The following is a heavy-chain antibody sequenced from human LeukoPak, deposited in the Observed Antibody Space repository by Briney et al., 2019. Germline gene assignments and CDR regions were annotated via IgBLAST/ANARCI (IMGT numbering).Heavy chain of an antibody. D-gene: IGHD4-23*01. CDR1: GFTFSNHE. CDR3: ARPYGGQGY. CDR2: ISSSGGTI. J-gene: IGHJ4*02. V-gene: IGHV3-48*03. Sequence: GGSLRLSCAASGFTFSNHEMNWVRQAPGKGPEWLSYISSSGGTIYYADSVKGRFTISRDNARNSLYLQMSSLRAEDTAVYYCARPYGGQGYWGQGTLVTVSS.